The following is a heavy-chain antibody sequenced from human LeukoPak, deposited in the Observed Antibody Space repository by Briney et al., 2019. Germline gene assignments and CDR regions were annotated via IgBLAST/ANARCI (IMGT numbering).Heavy chain of an antibody. CDR3: ATEVHGVGWELRPF. CDR2: FDPEDGET. V-gene: IGHV1-24*01. CDR1: GYTLTELS. D-gene: IGHD1-26*01. J-gene: IGHJ4*02. Sequence: ASVKVSCKVSGYTLTELSMHWVRQAPGKGLEWMGGFDPEDGETIYAQKFQGRVTMTEDTSTDTAYMELSNLRSEDTAVYYCATEVHGVGWELRPFWGQGTLVTVSS.